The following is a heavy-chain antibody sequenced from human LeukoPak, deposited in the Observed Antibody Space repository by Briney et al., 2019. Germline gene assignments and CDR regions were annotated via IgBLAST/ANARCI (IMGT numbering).Heavy chain of an antibody. D-gene: IGHD3-3*01. J-gene: IGHJ6*02. V-gene: IGHV1-18*01. CDR1: GYTFTSYG. CDR3: ARENGNYDFWSGYYYYYYGMDV. CDR2: ISAYNGNT. Sequence: ASVKVSCKASGYTFTSYGISWVRQAPGQGLEWMGWISAYNGNTNYAQKLQGRVTMTTDTSTSTAYMELRSLRSDDTAVYYCARENGNYDFWSGYYYYYYGMDVWGQGTTVTVSS.